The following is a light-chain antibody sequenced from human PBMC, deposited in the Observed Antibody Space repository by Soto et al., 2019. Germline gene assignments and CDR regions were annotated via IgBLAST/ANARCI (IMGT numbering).Light chain of an antibody. CDR1: SSDVGAYNY. Sequence: QPVLTQPASVSGSPGQSIAISCTGTSSDVGAYNYVSWYQRHPGKAPKLMIYEVSNRPSGVSNRFSGSKSGNTASLTVSGLQAEDEADYYCSSYTTSSTLVFGGGTKVTVL. CDR3: SSYTTSSTLV. CDR2: EVS. V-gene: IGLV2-14*01. J-gene: IGLJ2*01.